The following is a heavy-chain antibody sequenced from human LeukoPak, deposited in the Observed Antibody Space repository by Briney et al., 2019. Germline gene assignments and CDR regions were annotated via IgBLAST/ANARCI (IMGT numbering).Heavy chain of an antibody. V-gene: IGHV3-30-3*01. Sequence: GGSLRLSCAASGFTFSSYAMHWVRQAPGKGLEWVAVISYDGSNKYYADSVKGRFTISRDNSKNTLYLQMNSLRAEDTAVYYCAREGVGATFDFQHWGQGTLVTVSS. CDR1: GFTFSSYA. J-gene: IGHJ1*01. D-gene: IGHD1-26*01. CDR3: AREGVGATFDFQH. CDR2: ISYDGSNK.